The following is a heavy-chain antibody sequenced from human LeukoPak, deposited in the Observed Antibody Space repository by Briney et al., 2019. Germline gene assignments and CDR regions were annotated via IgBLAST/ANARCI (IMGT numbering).Heavy chain of an antibody. J-gene: IGHJ4*02. CDR2: INHSGST. V-gene: IGHV4-34*01. CDR1: GGSFSGYY. CDR3: ARVGRYSRSYQTLDY. D-gene: IGHD1-26*01. Sequence: SETLSLTCAVYGGSFSGYYWSWIRQPPGKGLEWIGEINHSGSTNYNPSLKSRVTISVDTSKNQFSLKLSSVTAADTAVYYCARVGRYSRSYQTLDYWGQGTLVTVSS.